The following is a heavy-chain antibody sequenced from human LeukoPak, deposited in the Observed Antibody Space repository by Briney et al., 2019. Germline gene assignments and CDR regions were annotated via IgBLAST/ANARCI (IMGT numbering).Heavy chain of an antibody. CDR2: ISGSGGST. CDR3: AKVGDYGAFDI. CDR1: GFTFDDYG. V-gene: IGHV3-23*01. D-gene: IGHD4-17*01. Sequence: GGSLRLSCAASGFTFDDYGMSWVRQAPGKGLEWVSAISGSGGSTYYADSVKGRFTISRDNSKNTLYLQMNSLRAEDTAVYYCAKVGDYGAFDIWGQGTMVTVSS. J-gene: IGHJ3*02.